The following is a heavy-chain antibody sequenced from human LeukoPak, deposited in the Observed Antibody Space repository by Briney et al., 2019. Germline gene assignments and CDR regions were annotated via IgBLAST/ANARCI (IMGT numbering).Heavy chain of an antibody. CDR3: AKGHHYDFWSGYYIFD. CDR1: GFTFSSYW. Sequence: GGGLVQPGGSLRLSCAGSGFTFSSYWMSWVRQAPGKGLEWVSAISGSGGSTYYADSVKGRFTISRDNSKNTLYLQMNSLRAEDTAVYYCAKGHHYDFWSGYYIFDWGQGTLVTVSS. D-gene: IGHD3-3*01. CDR2: ISGSGGST. V-gene: IGHV3-23*01. J-gene: IGHJ4*02.